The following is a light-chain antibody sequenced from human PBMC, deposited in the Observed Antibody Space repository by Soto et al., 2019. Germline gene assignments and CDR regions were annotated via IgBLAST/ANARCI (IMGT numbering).Light chain of an antibody. CDR3: QQLNSYPLT. V-gene: IGKV1-9*01. J-gene: IGKJ4*01. Sequence: DIQLTQSPSFLSASVGDRVTITCRASQGISSFLAWYQQKPGKVPKLLIYGASTLQSGVPSRFSGSGSGTEFTLTISSLQPEDFATYYCQQLNSYPLTFGGGTKVEI. CDR2: GAS. CDR1: QGISSF.